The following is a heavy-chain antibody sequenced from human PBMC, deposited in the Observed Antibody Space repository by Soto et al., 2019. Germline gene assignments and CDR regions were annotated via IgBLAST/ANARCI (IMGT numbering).Heavy chain of an antibody. Sequence: GGSLRLSCAASGFTFSSYAMSWVRQAPGKGLEWVSAISGSGGSTYYADSVKGRFTISRDNSKNTLYLQMNSLRAEDTAVYYCAKVTGSMVATFSSNYYYYGMDVWGQGTTVTVSS. J-gene: IGHJ6*02. V-gene: IGHV3-23*01. CDR3: AKVTGSMVATFSSNYYYYGMDV. D-gene: IGHD5-12*01. CDR1: GFTFSSYA. CDR2: ISGSGGST.